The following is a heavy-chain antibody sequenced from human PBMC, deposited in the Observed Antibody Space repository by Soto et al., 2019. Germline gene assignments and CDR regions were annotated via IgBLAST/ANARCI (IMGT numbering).Heavy chain of an antibody. CDR1: VYNFSTYW. CDR2: IYPGDSDI. J-gene: IGHJ6*02. D-gene: IGHD3-16*01. V-gene: IGHV5-51*01. CDR3: AVNGGGRDMDV. Sequence: PGESLNISCKGSVYNFSTYWIGWVRQMPGKGLEWMGIIYPGDSDIRYSPSFQGQVTISVDKSISTTYLQWYSLKASDNAIYFCAVNGGGRDMDVWGQGTTVTVSS.